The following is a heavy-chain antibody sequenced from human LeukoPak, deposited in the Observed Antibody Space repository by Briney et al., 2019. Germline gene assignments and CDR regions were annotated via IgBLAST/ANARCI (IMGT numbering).Heavy chain of an antibody. V-gene: IGHV1-69*04. Sequence: SVTVSCKASGGTFSSYTISWVRQAPGQGLEWMGRIIPILGIATYAQKFQGRVTITAHKSTSTAYMELSSLRSEDTAVYYCARERIAAASVFDYWGQGTLVAVSS. J-gene: IGHJ4*02. CDR3: ARERIAAASVFDY. CDR2: IIPILGIA. D-gene: IGHD6-13*01. CDR1: GGTFSSYT.